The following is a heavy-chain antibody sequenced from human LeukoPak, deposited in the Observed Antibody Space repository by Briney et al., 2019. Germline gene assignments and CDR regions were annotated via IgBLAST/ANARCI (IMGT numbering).Heavy chain of an antibody. D-gene: IGHD3-22*01. V-gene: IGHV3-21*01. Sequence: AGGSLRLSCAASGFTLSRYSMNWGRQGPGKGLEWVSSISSSRSYIYYADSVKGRVTISRDNAKNSLYLQMNSLRAEDTAVYYCARDSSGYYDFDYWGQGTLVTVSS. CDR2: ISSSRSYI. J-gene: IGHJ4*02. CDR1: GFTLSRYS. CDR3: ARDSSGYYDFDY.